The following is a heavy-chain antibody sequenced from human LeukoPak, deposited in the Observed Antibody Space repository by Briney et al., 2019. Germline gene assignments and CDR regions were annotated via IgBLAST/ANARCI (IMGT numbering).Heavy chain of an antibody. V-gene: IGHV3-7*05. CDR3: AKDVGGQLYDY. CDR1: GFTFSSYW. Sequence: GGSLRVSCAASGFTFSSYWMSWVRQTPGKGLDWVATIKYDGSEKYYVDSVKGRFTISRDNAKNSLYLQMNSLRAEDTAVYYCAKDVGGQLYDYWGQGTLVTVSS. D-gene: IGHD2-2*01. CDR2: IKYDGSEK. J-gene: IGHJ4*02.